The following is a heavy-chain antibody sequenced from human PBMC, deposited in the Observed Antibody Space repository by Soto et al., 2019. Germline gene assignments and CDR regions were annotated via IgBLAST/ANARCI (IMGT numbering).Heavy chain of an antibody. Sequence: GGSLRLSCRASGLAFGNYAMNWVRQVPGRGLEWVAGVSTNGRSTYYADSVRGRFTISRDNSKITVYLQMNSLRAEDTAVYYCAKDRAFNYFYGMDVWGQGTTVTVLL. CDR2: VSTNGRST. V-gene: IGHV3-23*01. CDR3: AKDRAFNYFYGMDV. J-gene: IGHJ6*02. D-gene: IGHD3-10*01. CDR1: GLAFGNYA.